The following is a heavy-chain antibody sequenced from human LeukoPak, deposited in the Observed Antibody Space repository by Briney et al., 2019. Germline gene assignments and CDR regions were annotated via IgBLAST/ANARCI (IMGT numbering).Heavy chain of an antibody. CDR1: GGSLSGYY. V-gene: IGHV4-34*01. J-gene: IGHJ4*02. Sequence: SETLSLTCAVYGGSLSGYYWSWIRQPPGKGLEWIGEINHSGSTNYNPSLESRVTISVDTSKNQFSLKLSSVTAADTAVYYCAGGLDYGGNSVGYYWGQGTLVTVSS. CDR3: AGGLDYGGNSVGYY. D-gene: IGHD4-23*01. CDR2: INHSGST.